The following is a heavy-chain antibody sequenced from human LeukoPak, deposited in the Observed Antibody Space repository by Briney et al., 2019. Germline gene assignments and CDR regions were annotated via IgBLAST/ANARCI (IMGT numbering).Heavy chain of an antibody. CDR1: GFTFSSYA. V-gene: IGHV3-30*03. Sequence: GSLRLSCAASGFTFSSYAMHWVRQAPGKGLEWVAVISYDGTNKYYADSVKGRFTISRDNAKNSLYLQMNSLRDEDTAVYYCARPRYNWNDDYYYGMDVWGQGTTVTVSS. J-gene: IGHJ6*02. D-gene: IGHD1-1*01. CDR2: ISYDGTNK. CDR3: ARPRYNWNDDYYYGMDV.